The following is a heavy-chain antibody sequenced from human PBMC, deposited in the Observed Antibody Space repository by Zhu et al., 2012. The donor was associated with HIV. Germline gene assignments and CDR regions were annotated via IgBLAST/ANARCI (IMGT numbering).Heavy chain of an antibody. CDR2: IYYSGTT. CDR3: ARVREGVLTTYYIRGXAFDI. J-gene: IGHJ3*02. D-gene: IGHD2/OR15-2a*01. V-gene: IGHV4-30-4*08. Sequence: QVQLQESGPGLVKPSQTLSLTCTVSGGSISSDDYYWSWIRQPPGKGLEWIGCIYYSGTTYYNPSLKSRVTISLDTSKKQFSLKLNSVTAADTAVYFCARVREGVLTTYYIRGXAFDIVGPRDKWSPSLQ. CDR1: GGSISSDDYY.